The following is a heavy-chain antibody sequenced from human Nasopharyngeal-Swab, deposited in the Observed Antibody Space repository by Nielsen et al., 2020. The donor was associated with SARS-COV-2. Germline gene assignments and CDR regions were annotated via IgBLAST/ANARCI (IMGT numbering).Heavy chain of an antibody. Sequence: SVKVSCKASGGTFSSYAISWVRQAPGQGLEWMGGIIPIFGTANYAQKFQGRVMITADESTSTAYMELSSLRSEDTAVYYCASLSGSYDAFDIWGQGTMVTVSS. D-gene: IGHD3-22*01. CDR3: ASLSGSYDAFDI. J-gene: IGHJ3*02. CDR2: IIPIFGTA. V-gene: IGHV1-69*13. CDR1: GGTFSSYA.